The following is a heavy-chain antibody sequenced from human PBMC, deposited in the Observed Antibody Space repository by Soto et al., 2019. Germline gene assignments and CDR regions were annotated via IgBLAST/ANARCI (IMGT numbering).Heavy chain of an antibody. CDR2: IYSGAST. CDR3: ARAGLNWFDP. Sequence: GGSLRLSCAASGFTVSSNYMSWVRQAPGKGLEWVSVIYSGASTYYADSVKGRFTISRDNSKNTPYLQMNSLRAEDTAVYYCARAGLNWFDPWGQGTLVTVSS. CDR1: GFTVSSNY. D-gene: IGHD3-10*01. J-gene: IGHJ5*02. V-gene: IGHV3-53*01.